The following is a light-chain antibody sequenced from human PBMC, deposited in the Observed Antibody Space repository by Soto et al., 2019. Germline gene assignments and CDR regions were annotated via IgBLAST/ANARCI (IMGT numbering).Light chain of an antibody. CDR3: AAWDDSLNAVV. Sequence: QSVLTQPPSASGTPGQRVTISCSGSSSNIGSNTVNWYQQLPGTAPKLLIYSNNHRPSGVPDRFSASKSGTSASLAISGLQSEDEADYYCAAWDDSLNAVVFGGGTQLTVL. CDR1: SSNIGSNT. CDR2: SNN. V-gene: IGLV1-44*01. J-gene: IGLJ2*01.